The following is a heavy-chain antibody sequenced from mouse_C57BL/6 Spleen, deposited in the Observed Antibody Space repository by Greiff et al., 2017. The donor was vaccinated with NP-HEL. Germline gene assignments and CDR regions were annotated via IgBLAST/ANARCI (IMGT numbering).Heavy chain of an antibody. Sequence: QVQLQQSGPELVKPGASVKISCKASGYAFSSSWMNWVKQRPGKGLEWIGRIYPGDGDTNYNGKFKGKATLTADKSSSTAYMQLSSLTSEDSAVYFCAGSSYPFGYWGQGTTLTVSS. CDR1: GYAFSSSW. CDR3: AGSSYPFGY. CDR2: IYPGDGDT. V-gene: IGHV1-82*01. J-gene: IGHJ2*01. D-gene: IGHD1-1*01.